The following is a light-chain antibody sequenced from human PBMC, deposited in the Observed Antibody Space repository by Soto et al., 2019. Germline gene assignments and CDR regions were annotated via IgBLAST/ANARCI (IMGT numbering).Light chain of an antibody. J-gene: IGLJ1*01. V-gene: IGLV2-8*01. CDR3: SSHAGSNNYV. CDR2: EVS. Sequence: QSALTQPPSASGSPGQSVTISCTGTSSDVGAYNYVSWYQQHPGKAPKLMIYEVSKRPSGVPDRFSGSKSGNTASLTVSGLQAEEEADYYSSSHAGSNNYVFGAGTKLTVL. CDR1: SSDVGAYNY.